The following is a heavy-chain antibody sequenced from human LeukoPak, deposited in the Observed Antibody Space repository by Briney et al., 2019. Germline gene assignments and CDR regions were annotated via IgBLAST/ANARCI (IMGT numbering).Heavy chain of an antibody. V-gene: IGHV1-69-2*01. CDR2: VDPEDGET. J-gene: IGHJ3*02. Sequence: ASVKISCKASGYTFTDYYMHWVQQAPGKGLEGMGRVDPEDGETIYAEKFQGRVTITADTSTDTAYMELSSLRSEDTAVYYCSGGYSYGPDAFDTWGQGTMVTVSS. CDR3: SGGYSYGPDAFDT. CDR1: GYTFTDYY. D-gene: IGHD5-18*01.